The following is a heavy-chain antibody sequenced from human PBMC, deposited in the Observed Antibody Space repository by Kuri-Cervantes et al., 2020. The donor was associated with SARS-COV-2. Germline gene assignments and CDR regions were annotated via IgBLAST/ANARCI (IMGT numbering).Heavy chain of an antibody. D-gene: IGHD5-18*01. V-gene: IGHV4-39*01. CDR2: IYYSGST. CDR3: ASHVDTAMAFDY. CDR1: GGSISSSSYY. Sequence: SETLSLTCTVSGGSISSSSYYWGWIRQPPGKGLEWIGSIYYSGSTYYNPSLKSRVTISVDTSKNQFSLKLSSVTAADTAVYYCASHVDTAMAFDYWGQGTLVTVSS. J-gene: IGHJ4*02.